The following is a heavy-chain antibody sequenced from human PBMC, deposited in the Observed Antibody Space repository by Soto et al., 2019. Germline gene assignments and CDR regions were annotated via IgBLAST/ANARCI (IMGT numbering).Heavy chain of an antibody. CDR1: GGSFSGYY. CDR3: ARGGGRRNYGSGSYYRGFIWFDP. Sequence: QVQLQQWGAGLLKPSETLSLTCAVYGGSFSGYYWSWIRQPPGKGLEWIGEINHSGSTNYNPSLKSRVPISVDTSKNQFSLKLSSVTAADAAVYYCARGGGRRNYGSGSYYRGFIWFDPWGEGTLVTVSS. D-gene: IGHD3-10*01. J-gene: IGHJ5*02. V-gene: IGHV4-34*01. CDR2: INHSGST.